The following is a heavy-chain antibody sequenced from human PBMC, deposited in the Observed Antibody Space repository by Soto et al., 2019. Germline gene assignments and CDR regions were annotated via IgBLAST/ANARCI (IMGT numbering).Heavy chain of an antibody. Sequence: SVKVSCKASGGTFSSYAISWVRQAPGQGLEWMGGIIPIFGTANYAQKFQGRVTITADESTSTAYMELSSLRSEDTAVYYCARDRAYYDFWSGYQSKDYYYYGMDVWGQGTTVTVSS. J-gene: IGHJ6*02. CDR3: ARDRAYYDFWSGYQSKDYYYYGMDV. V-gene: IGHV1-69*13. D-gene: IGHD3-3*01. CDR2: IIPIFGTA. CDR1: GGTFSSYA.